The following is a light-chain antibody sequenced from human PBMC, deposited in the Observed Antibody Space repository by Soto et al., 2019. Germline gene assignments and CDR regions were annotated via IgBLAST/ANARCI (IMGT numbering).Light chain of an antibody. J-gene: IGLJ1*01. Sequence: QSVLTQPASVSGSPGQSITISCTGTISDFVVYNYVSWYQQLPGKAPKLMIYGVSNRPSGVSNRFSGSKSGNTASLTISGLQADDEADYYSSTHTTSGALHVFGTGTKVTVL. CDR1: ISDFVVYNY. CDR2: GVS. CDR3: STHTTSGALHV. V-gene: IGLV2-14*01.